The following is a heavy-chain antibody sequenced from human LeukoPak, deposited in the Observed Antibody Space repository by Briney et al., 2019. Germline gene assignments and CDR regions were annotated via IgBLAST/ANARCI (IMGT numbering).Heavy chain of an antibody. D-gene: IGHD2-2*01. CDR2: ISAYNGNT. CDR3: ARDLGVVVPAGWFGP. CDR1: GYTFTSYG. V-gene: IGHV1-18*01. J-gene: IGHJ5*02. Sequence: ASVKVSCKASGYTFTSYGISWVRQAPGQGLEWMGWISAYNGNTNYAQKLQGRVTMTTDTSTSTAYMELRSLRSDDTAVYYCARDLGVVVPAGWFGPWGQGTLVTVSS.